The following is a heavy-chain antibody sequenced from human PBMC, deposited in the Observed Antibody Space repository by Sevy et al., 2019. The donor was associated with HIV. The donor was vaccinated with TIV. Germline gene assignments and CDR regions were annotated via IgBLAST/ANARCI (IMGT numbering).Heavy chain of an antibody. CDR1: GFTFSSYA. CDR2: IRGSGGST. D-gene: IGHD6-13*01. V-gene: IGHV3-23*01. J-gene: IGHJ5*02. Sequence: GGSLRLSCAASGFTFSSYAMSWVRQAPGKGLEWVSAIRGSGGSTYYADSVKGRFTISRDNSKNTLYLQMNSLRAEDTAVYYCAKGTSSNNGVWFDPWGQGTLVTVSS. CDR3: AKGTSSNNGVWFDP.